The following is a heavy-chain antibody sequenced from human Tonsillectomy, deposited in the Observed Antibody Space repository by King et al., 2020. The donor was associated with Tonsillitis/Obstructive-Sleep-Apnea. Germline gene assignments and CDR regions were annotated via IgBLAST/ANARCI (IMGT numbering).Heavy chain of an antibody. V-gene: IGHV3-66*01. CDR2: IYTGGST. D-gene: IGHD6-6*01. CDR3: ASPSSIAARPQEYYYYMDV. Sequence: VQLVESGGGLVQPGGSLRLSCAASGFTVSSNYMSWVRQAPGKGLEWVSVIYTGGSTYYADSVKGRFTISRDNSKNTLYVQMNRLRAEDTAVYYCASPSSIAARPQEYYYYMDVWGKGTTVTVSS. CDR1: GFTVSSNY. J-gene: IGHJ6*03.